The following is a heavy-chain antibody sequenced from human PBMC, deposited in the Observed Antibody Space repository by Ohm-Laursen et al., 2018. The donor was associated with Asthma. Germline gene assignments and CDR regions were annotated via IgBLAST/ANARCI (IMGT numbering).Heavy chain of an antibody. V-gene: IGHV7-4-1*02. CDR1: GYTFTRFA. CDR2: INTNTGNP. Sequence: ASVKVSCKASGYTFTRFAVNWVRQAPGQGLEWLGWINTNTGNPTFAQGLTGRFVLSLDTSVSTAYLQISSLKAEDTAVYYCAREVDVDTAMVTVSYFDYWGQGTLVTVSS. J-gene: IGHJ4*02. D-gene: IGHD5-18*01. CDR3: AREVDVDTAMVTVSYFDY.